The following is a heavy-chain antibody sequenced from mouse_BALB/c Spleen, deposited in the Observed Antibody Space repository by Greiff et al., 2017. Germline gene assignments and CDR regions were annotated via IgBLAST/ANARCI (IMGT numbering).Heavy chain of an antibody. CDR1: GFTFSDYY. V-gene: IGHV5-4*02. CDR3: TRIGNLYAMDY. Sequence: EVKLMESGGGLVKPGGSLKLSCAASGFTFSDYYMHWVRQTPEKRLEWVATISDGGSYTYYPDSVKGRFTISRDNAKNNLYLQMSSLKSEDTAMYYCTRIGNLYAMDYWGQGTSVTVSS. CDR2: ISDGGSYT. D-gene: IGHD2-1*01. J-gene: IGHJ4*01.